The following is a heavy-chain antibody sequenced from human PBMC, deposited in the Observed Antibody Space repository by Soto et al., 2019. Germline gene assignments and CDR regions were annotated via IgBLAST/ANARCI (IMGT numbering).Heavy chain of an antibody. J-gene: IGHJ1*01. CDR3: ASDYYGGSGYYEGVAYFLH. V-gene: IGHV3-48*02. CDR1: GFTFSTYS. D-gene: IGHD3-22*01. Sequence: EVQLVESGGGLVQPGGSLRLSCAASGFTFSTYSMNWVRQAPGKGLEWVSYISSSGNTIYYADSMKGRFTISRDNAKNSLYLQMNSLRDEHTAVYYCASDYYGGSGYYEGVAYFLHWGQGTLVTVSS. CDR2: ISSSGNTI.